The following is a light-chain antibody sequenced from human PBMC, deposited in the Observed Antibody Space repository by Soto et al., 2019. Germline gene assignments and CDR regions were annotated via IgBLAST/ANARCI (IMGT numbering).Light chain of an antibody. CDR1: QSVSGN. J-gene: IGKJ1*01. CDR2: GAS. Sequence: EIVMTQSPATLSVSPGERATLSCRASQSVSGNLAWYQQKPGQAPRLLIYGASIRATGIPDRFSGSGSGTDFTLTIRRLEPEDFAMYFCHQYGSSPRTFGQGTKVEIK. CDR3: HQYGSSPRT. V-gene: IGKV3-20*01.